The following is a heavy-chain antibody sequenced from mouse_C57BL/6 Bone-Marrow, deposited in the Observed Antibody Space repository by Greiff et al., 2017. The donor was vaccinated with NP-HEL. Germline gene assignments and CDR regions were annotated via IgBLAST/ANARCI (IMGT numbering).Heavy chain of an antibody. CDR2: IYPGGGYT. Sequence: QVQLKESGAELVRPGTSVKMSCKASGYTFTNYWIGWAKQRPGHGLEWIGDIYPGGGYTNYNEKFKGKATLTADKSSSTAYMQFSSLTSEDSAIYYCARYGLLDAMDYWGQGTSVTVSS. J-gene: IGHJ4*01. CDR1: GYTFTNYW. D-gene: IGHD2-3*01. CDR3: ARYGLLDAMDY. V-gene: IGHV1-63*01.